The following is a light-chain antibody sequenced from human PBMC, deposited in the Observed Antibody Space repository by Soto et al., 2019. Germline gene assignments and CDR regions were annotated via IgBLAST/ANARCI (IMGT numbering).Light chain of an antibody. J-gene: IGKJ1*01. CDR2: DAS. V-gene: IGKV1-5*01. CDR3: QQYNSPPWT. CDR1: QSISSG. Sequence: DIQMTQSPSTLSASVGDRVTITCRASQSISSGLAWYQQKPGKAPKLLIYDASSWESGVPSRFSGSGSGTEFTLTISSLEPDDFATYYCQQYNSPPWTFGQGTKVEIK.